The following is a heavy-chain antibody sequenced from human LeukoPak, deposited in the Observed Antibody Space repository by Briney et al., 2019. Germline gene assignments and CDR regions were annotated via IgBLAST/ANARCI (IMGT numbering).Heavy chain of an antibody. CDR2: IYHSGGT. J-gene: IGHJ5*02. CDR1: GYSISSGYY. V-gene: IGHV4-38-2*01. CDR3: ARQGDQLLSLNWFDP. D-gene: IGHD2-2*01. Sequence: SETLSLTCAVSGYSISSGYYWGGIRQPPGKGLEWIGSIYHSGGTYYNPSLKSRVTISVDTSKNQFSLKLSSVTAADTAVYYCARQGDQLLSLNWFDPWGQGTLVTVSS.